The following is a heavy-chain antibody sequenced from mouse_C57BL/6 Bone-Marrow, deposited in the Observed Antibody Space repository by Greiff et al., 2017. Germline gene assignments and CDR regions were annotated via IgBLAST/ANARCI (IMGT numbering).Heavy chain of an antibody. J-gene: IGHJ1*03. V-gene: IGHV5-15*01. CDR3: ARHGGYGSSYWYFDV. Sequence: DVKLVESGGGLVQPGGSLKLSCAASGFTFSDYGMAWVRQAPRKGPEWVAFISNLAYSIYYADTVTGRFTISRENAKNTPYLEMSSLRSEDTAMYYCARHGGYGSSYWYFDVWGTGTTVTVSS. CDR2: ISNLAYSI. D-gene: IGHD1-1*01. CDR1: GFTFSDYG.